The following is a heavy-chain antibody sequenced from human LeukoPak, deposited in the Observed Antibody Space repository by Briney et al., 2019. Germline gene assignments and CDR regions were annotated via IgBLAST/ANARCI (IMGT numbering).Heavy chain of an antibody. CDR2: ITCSGGNK. Sequence: PGGPLRLSCAASGFTFSSYAMSWVRQAPGKGLEWVSVITCSGGNKYYADSVKGRFTISGDNSKNTLYLQMNSLRAEDTAVYYFAKEEALGGSARRFDPWGERTLVTVSP. V-gene: IGHV3-23*01. CDR1: GFTFSSYA. D-gene: IGHD6-25*01. CDR3: AKEEALGGSARRFDP. J-gene: IGHJ5*02.